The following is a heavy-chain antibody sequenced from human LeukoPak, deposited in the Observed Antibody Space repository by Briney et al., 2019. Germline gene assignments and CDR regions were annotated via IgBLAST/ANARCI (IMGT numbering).Heavy chain of an antibody. V-gene: IGHV3-30*02. CDR1: GFTFSNAW. J-gene: IGHJ4*02. D-gene: IGHD2-2*01. CDR3: AKDLLWAAGTIVVVPAAKYYFDY. CDR2: IWYDGSNK. Sequence: GGSLRLSCAASGFTFSNAWMSWVRQAPGKGLEWVAVIWYDGSNKYYADSVKGRFTISRDNSKNTLYLQMNSLRAEDTAVYYCAKDLLWAAGTIVVVPAAKYYFDYWGQGTLVTVSS.